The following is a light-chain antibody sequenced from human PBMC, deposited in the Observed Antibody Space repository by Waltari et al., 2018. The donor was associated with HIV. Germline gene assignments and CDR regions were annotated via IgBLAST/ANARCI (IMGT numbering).Light chain of an antibody. J-gene: IGLJ3*02. CDR2: KDT. Sequence: SYELTQPPSVSVSLGQTAKITCSGDALPKQYAYWYQQKTGQAPVVMIYKDTETPSGIPERFSASTSWTTVTLTISGVQAADESDYFCQSADNSGSYQVFCGGPRLTVL. CDR1: ALPKQY. CDR3: QSADNSGSYQV. V-gene: IGLV3-25*03.